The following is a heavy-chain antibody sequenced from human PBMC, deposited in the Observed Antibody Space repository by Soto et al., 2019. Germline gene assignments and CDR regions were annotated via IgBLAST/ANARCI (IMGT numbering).Heavy chain of an antibody. D-gene: IGHD3-3*01. CDR1: GGSISSSSYY. J-gene: IGHJ4*02. V-gene: IGHV4-39*01. CDR3: AWVMYYGFWSGFDF. Sequence: QLQLQESGPGLVKPSETLSLTCTVSGGSISSSSYYWGWIRQPPGKGLEWIGNIYYSGSTYYNPSLKSRVTMSVDTSKNQFSLKLSSVTAADTAVYYCAWVMYYGFWSGFDFWGQGTLVTVSS. CDR2: IYYSGST.